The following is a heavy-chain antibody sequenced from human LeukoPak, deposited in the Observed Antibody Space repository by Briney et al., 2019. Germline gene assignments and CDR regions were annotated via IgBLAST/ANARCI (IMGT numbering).Heavy chain of an antibody. D-gene: IGHD6-19*01. CDR2: MSADGINT. CDR3: ARDAGSAWISWFDS. J-gene: IGHJ5*01. V-gene: IGHV3-30-3*01. Sequence: GTSLRLSCTASGFIFSDYAMHWVRQAPGKGLEWVAVMSADGINTFYAASVRGRFTISRDNSKGTVNLQMNSLTSEEPAVYYCARDAGSAWISWFDSWGQGSLVAVSS. CDR1: GFIFSDYA.